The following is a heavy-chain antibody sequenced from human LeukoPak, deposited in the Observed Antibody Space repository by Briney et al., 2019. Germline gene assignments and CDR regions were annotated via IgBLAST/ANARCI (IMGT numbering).Heavy chain of an antibody. Sequence: GGPLRLSCAASGFTFSSYAMSWVRQAPGKGLEWVSGISGSGAGTYYADSVKGRFTVSRDISKNTLYLQMNSLRAEDTAVYYCAKGSSSGWYDDMDVWGQGTTVTVS. J-gene: IGHJ6*02. CDR3: AKGSSSGWYDDMDV. D-gene: IGHD6-19*01. CDR1: GFTFSSYA. V-gene: IGHV3-23*01. CDR2: ISGSGAGT.